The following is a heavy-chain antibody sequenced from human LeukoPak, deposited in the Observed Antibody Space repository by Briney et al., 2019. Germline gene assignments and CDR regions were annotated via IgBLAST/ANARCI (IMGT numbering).Heavy chain of an antibody. J-gene: IGHJ6*03. CDR3: ARDHAFSYYYYYMDV. CDR2: INQDGSEK. V-gene: IGHV3-7*01. D-gene: IGHD3-3*01. CDR1: GFIFSSYW. Sequence: GGSLRLSCAASGFIFSSYWMIWVRQPPGKGLEWVANINQDGSEKYYVDSAKGRFTISRDNAKNSLYLQMNSLRAEDTAVYYCARDHAFSYYYYYMDVWGKGTTVTVSS.